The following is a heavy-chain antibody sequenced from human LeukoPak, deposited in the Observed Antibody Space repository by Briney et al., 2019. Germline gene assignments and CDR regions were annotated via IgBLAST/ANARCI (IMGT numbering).Heavy chain of an antibody. D-gene: IGHD2-15*01. J-gene: IGHJ6*03. Sequence: PSETLSLTCTISGDSIGTYFWSWVRQPAGKGLEWIGRIYSRGSTNYNPSLKSRVTMSLDVSKNQFSLTLRSVTAADTAVYYCARVGSELYCSGGSCRPEFYDYYMDVWGQGTTVTVS. V-gene: IGHV4-4*07. CDR3: ARVGSELYCSGGSCRPEFYDYYMDV. CDR2: IYSRGST. CDR1: GDSIGTYF.